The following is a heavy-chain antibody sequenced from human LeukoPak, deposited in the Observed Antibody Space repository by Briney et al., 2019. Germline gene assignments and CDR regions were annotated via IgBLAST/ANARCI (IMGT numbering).Heavy chain of an antibody. V-gene: IGHV3-23*01. Sequence: GGALRLSCAASGFTFSSYDMTWVRQAPGRGLEWVSSIRPSGDNTYYGDFVKGRFTISRDNSKNTVYLQMNNMRVDDTAVYYCARVAGWHWFDPWGQGTLVTVSS. CDR2: IRPSGDNT. CDR3: ARVAGWHWFDP. J-gene: IGHJ5*02. CDR1: GFTFSSYD. D-gene: IGHD6-19*01.